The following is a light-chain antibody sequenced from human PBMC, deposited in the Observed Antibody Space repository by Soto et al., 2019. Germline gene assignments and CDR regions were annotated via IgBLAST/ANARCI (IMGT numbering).Light chain of an antibody. Sequence: VVMTQSPATLSVSPGERATLSCRASQSVSSNLAWYQQKPGQAPRLLIYGASTRASGIPASFSGSGSGTEFTLTINSLQSEDFAIYYCQQYTHWPWTFGQGTKVEIK. CDR1: QSVSSN. CDR3: QQYTHWPWT. J-gene: IGKJ1*01. V-gene: IGKV3-15*01. CDR2: GAS.